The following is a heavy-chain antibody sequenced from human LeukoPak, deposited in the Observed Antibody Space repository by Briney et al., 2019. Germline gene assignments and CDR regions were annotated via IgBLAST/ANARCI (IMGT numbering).Heavy chain of an antibody. CDR1: GGSISSSTYY. Sequence: SETLSLTCTVSGGSISSSTYYWGWIRQPPGKGLEWIGSINYSGNTYYNPSLKSRVTISVDTSNNHFSLKVSSVTAADTAVYYCARPSISSSTYDYWGQGTLVTVSS. CDR3: ARPSISSSTYDY. CDR2: INYSGNT. D-gene: IGHD6-6*01. V-gene: IGHV4-39*02. J-gene: IGHJ4*02.